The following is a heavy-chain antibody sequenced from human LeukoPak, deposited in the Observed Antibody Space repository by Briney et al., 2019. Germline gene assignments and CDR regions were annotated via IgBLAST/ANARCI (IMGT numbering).Heavy chain of an antibody. CDR1: GGTFSSYA. CDR3: ASPKRRDYYDSSGLNY. D-gene: IGHD3-22*01. J-gene: IGHJ4*02. V-gene: IGHV1-69*05. Sequence: GASVKVSCKASGGTFSSYAISWVRQAPGQGLEWMGRTIPIFGTANYAQKFQGRVTITTDESTSTAYMELSSLRSEDTAVYYCASPKRRDYYDSSGLNYWGQGTLVTVSS. CDR2: TIPIFGTA.